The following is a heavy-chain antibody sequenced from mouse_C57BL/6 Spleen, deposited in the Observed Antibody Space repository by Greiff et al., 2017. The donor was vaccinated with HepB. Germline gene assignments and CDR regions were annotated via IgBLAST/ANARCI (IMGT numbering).Heavy chain of an antibody. Sequence: VQLQQSGAELVMPGASVKLSCKASGYTFTSYWMHWVKQRPGQGLEWIGEIDPSDSYTNYNQKFKGKSTLTVDKSSSTAYMQLSSLTSEDSAVYYCARRTRGYFDVWGTGTTVTVSS. J-gene: IGHJ1*03. CDR1: GYTFTSYW. CDR2: IDPSDSYT. CDR3: ARRTRGYFDV. V-gene: IGHV1-69*01.